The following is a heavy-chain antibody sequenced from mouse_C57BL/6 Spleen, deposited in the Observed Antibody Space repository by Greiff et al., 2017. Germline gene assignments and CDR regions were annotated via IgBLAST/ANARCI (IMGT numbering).Heavy chain of an antibody. J-gene: IGHJ2*01. D-gene: IGHD2-2*01. Sequence: EVQGVESGGGLVQPGGSLKLSCAASGFTFSDYYMYWVRQTPEKRLEWVAYISNGGGSTYYPDNVKGRFTISRDNAKNTLYLQMSRLKSEDTAMYYCARQGYEYYFDYWGQGTTLTVSS. CDR3: ARQGYEYYFDY. CDR2: ISNGGGST. V-gene: IGHV5-12*01. CDR1: GFTFSDYY.